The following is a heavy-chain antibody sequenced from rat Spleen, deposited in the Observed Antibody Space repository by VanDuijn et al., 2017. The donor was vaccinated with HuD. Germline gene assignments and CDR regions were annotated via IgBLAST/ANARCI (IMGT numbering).Heavy chain of an antibody. CDR2: MWSDGDT. J-gene: IGHJ2*01. V-gene: IGHV2-32*01. D-gene: IGHD1-11*01. CDR3: ARVAFDWYFDL. CDR1: EFSLTGNN. Sequence: QVQLKESGPGLVQPSQTLSLTCTVSEFSLTGNNIHWVRQPPGKGLEWMGVMWSDGDTSYNSALKSRLSISRDTSKSQVFLKMSSLQPEDTGTYYCARVAFDWYFDLWGQGVMVTVSS.